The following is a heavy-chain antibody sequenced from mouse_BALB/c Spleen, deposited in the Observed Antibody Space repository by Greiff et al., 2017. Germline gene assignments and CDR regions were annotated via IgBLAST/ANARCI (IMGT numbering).Heavy chain of an antibody. J-gene: IGHJ4*01. CDR1: GYSITSDYA. CDR3: ARGLESYAMDY. V-gene: IGHV3-2*02. Sequence: EVKLVESGPGLVKPSQSLSLTCTVTGYSITSDYAWNWIRQFPGNKLEWMGYISYSGSTSYNPSLKSRISITRDTSKNQFFLQLNSVTTEDTATYYCARGLESYAMDYWGQGTSVTVSS. CDR2: ISYSGST. D-gene: IGHD3-3*01.